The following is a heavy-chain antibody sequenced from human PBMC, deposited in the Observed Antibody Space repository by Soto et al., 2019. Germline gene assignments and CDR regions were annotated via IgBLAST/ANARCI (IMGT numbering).Heavy chain of an antibody. Sequence: SETLSLTCTVSDGSISGYYWSWIRQPPGKGLEWIGYIFYSGITNYNPSLKSRVTISVDTSKNQFSLNLSSVTAADTAVYYCARAGWSNSWYFDYWGQGSLVTSPQ. V-gene: IGHV4-59*01. CDR3: ARAGWSNSWYFDY. J-gene: IGHJ4*02. D-gene: IGHD6-13*01. CDR2: IFYSGIT. CDR1: DGSISGYY.